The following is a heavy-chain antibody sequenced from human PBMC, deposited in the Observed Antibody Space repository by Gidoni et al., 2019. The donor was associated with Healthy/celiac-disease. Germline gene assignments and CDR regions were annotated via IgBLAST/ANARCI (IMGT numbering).Heavy chain of an antibody. J-gene: IGHJ5*02. V-gene: IGHV1-3*01. CDR3: ARDGSPGIAVAGTGYNWFDP. CDR1: GYTFTSSA. D-gene: IGHD6-19*01. Sequence: QVQLVQSGAEVKKPGASVKVSCKASGYTFTSSAMHWVRQAPGQRLEWMGWFNAGNGNTKYSQKFQGRVTITRDTSASTAYMELSSLRSEDTAVYYCARDGSPGIAVAGTGYNWFDPWGQGTLVTVSS. CDR2: FNAGNGNT.